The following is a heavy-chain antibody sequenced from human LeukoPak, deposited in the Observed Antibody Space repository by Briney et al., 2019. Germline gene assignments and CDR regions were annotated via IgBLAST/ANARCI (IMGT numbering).Heavy chain of an antibody. V-gene: IGHV1-18*01. CDR1: GYTFTSYG. CDR3: ARAPGGYDSSGPFDY. Sequence: ASVKVSCKASGYTFTSYGISWVRQAPGQGLEWMGWISAYNGNTNYAQKLQGRVTITTDESTSTAYMELSSLRSEDTAVYYCARAPGGYDSSGPFDYWGQGTLVTVSS. J-gene: IGHJ4*02. D-gene: IGHD3-22*01. CDR2: ISAYNGNT.